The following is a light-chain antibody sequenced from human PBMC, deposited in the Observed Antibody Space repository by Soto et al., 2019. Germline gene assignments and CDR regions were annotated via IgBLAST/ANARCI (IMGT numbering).Light chain of an antibody. J-gene: IGKJ5*01. V-gene: IGKV3-20*01. CDR3: QQYDTSPIT. CDR1: QFVNSRN. CDR2: GAS. Sequence: EIGLTRSPGTLSLSPGEIATLLGRASQFVNSRNLAWYQQKPAQAPSLLIYGASSRPTGTPDRFSGSGCGIDFTLTITPLEPEDFVVYFCQQYDTSPITFGQGTRLEIK.